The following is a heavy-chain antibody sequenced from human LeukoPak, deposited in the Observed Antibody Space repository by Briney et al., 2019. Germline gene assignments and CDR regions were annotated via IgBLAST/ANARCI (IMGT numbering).Heavy chain of an antibody. D-gene: IGHD3-22*01. CDR1: GFTFSSYA. CDR2: TSGSGDGT. V-gene: IGHV3-23*01. Sequence: GGSLRLSCAASGFTFSSYAMSWVRQAPGKGLEWVSATSGSGDGTFYADSVKGRFTISRDNSKNTLYLQMNSLRAEDTAIYYCAKLRDFFDSSGQFDYWGQGALVTVSS. CDR3: AKLRDFFDSSGQFDY. J-gene: IGHJ4*02.